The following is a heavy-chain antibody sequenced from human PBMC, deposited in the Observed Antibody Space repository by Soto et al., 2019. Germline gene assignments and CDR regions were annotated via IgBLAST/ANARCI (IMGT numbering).Heavy chain of an antibody. D-gene: IGHD2-21*02. J-gene: IGHJ4*02. V-gene: IGHV1-3*01. Sequence: ASVKVSFKASGFSFTSYAMHWVRQAPGQGLEWMGWINAGNGNTKYSQKFQGRVTITRDTSASTAYMELSSLRSEVTAVYYCARAVAVTADFDYWGQGTLVTVSS. CDR1: GFSFTSYA. CDR3: ARAVAVTADFDY. CDR2: INAGNGNT.